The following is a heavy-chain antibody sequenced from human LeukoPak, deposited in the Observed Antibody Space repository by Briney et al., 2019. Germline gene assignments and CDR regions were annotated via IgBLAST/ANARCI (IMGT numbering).Heavy chain of an antibody. Sequence: PSETLSLTCTVSGGSINTYYWSWIRQPPGKGLEWIGYIYYSGRTNYNPTLKSRVTISVDTSKNQVSLNLSSVTAADTAVYYCARHEGSNWTRSNWFDPWGQGTLVTVSS. D-gene: IGHD6-13*01. CDR3: ARHEGSNWTRSNWFDP. V-gene: IGHV4-59*08. J-gene: IGHJ5*02. CDR2: IYYSGRT. CDR1: GGSINTYY.